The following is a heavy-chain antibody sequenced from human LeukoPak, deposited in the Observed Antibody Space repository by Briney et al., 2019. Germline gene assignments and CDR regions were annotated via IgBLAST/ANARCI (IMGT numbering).Heavy chain of an antibody. CDR2: IDWDDDK. J-gene: IGHJ4*02. V-gene: IGHV2-70*11. CDR1: GFSLSTSGMC. Sequence: VSGPALVKPTQTLTLTCTFSGFSLSTSGMCVSWIRQPPGKALEWLARIDWDDDKYYSTSLKTRLTISKDTSKNQVVLTMTNMDPVDTATYYCARHYYDSSGYSFDYWGQGTLVTVSS. D-gene: IGHD3-22*01. CDR3: ARHYYDSSGYSFDY.